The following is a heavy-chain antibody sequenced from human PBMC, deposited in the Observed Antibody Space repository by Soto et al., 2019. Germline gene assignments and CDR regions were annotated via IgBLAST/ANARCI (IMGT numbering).Heavy chain of an antibody. Sequence: QVQLVQSGAEVKKPGSSVKVSCKASGGTFSSYAISWVRQAPGQELEWMGGIIPIFGTANYAQKFQGRVTITADESTSTAYMELSSLRSEDTAVYYCARVSQDGLAAAGSRRDYYYYGMDVWGQGTTVTVSS. CDR2: IIPIFGTA. D-gene: IGHD6-13*01. CDR1: GGTFSSYA. V-gene: IGHV1-69*01. CDR3: ARVSQDGLAAAGSRRDYYYYGMDV. J-gene: IGHJ6*02.